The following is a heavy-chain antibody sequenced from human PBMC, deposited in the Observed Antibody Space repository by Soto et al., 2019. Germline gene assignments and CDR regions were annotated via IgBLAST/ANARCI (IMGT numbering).Heavy chain of an antibody. J-gene: IGHJ5*02. V-gene: IGHV4-39*01. CDR1: GGSISSSSYY. Sequence: SETLSLTCTVSGGSISSSSYYWGWIRQPPGKGLEWIGSIYYSGSTYYNPSLKSRVTISVDTSKNQFSLKLSSVTAADTAVYYCASEKNYGDYAWGQGTLVTVSS. CDR3: ASEKNYGDYA. CDR2: IYYSGST. D-gene: IGHD4-17*01.